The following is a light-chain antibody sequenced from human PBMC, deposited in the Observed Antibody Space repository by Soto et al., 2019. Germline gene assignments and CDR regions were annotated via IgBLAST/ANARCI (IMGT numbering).Light chain of an antibody. CDR3: QQYGSSSWT. Sequence: EIVLTQSPGTLSLSPGERATLSCRASQSVSSNYLAWYQQKPGQAPRLLIYGASSRATGIPDMFSGSGSGTDFTLTISRLEPEDFAVYYCQQYGSSSWTFGQGTKVEIK. J-gene: IGKJ1*01. V-gene: IGKV3-20*01. CDR2: GAS. CDR1: QSVSSNY.